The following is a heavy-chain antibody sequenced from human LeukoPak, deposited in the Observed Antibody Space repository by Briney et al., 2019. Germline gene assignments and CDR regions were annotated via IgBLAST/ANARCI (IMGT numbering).Heavy chain of an antibody. V-gene: IGHV1-2*02. Sequence: ASVKVSCKASGYTFSGFYIRWVRQAPGQGLEWMGWINPDTGGTYYAQKFQGRVTMARDTSISTASMELNRLLSDDTAVYYCAREAQDYDAFDYWGQGTLVTVSS. J-gene: IGHJ4*02. CDR1: GYTFSGFY. CDR3: AREAQDYDAFDY. D-gene: IGHD4/OR15-4a*01. CDR2: INPDTGGT.